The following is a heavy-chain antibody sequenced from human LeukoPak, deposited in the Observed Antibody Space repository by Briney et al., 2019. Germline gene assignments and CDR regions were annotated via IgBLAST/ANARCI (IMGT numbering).Heavy chain of an antibody. D-gene: IGHD5-12*01. V-gene: IGHV4-59*08. CDR1: GGTTSSSY. J-gene: IGHJ3*02. CDR3: ARHKRGVAIDSFDM. Sequence: KASETLSLTCTVSGGTTSSSYWSWIRQPPDQGLDWSGCIDNSGSTNAHPSLTSRVTISIDSSKNQVSVTLYSVTAADTAVYYCARHKRGVAIDSFDMWGQGTLVTVSS. CDR2: IDNSGST.